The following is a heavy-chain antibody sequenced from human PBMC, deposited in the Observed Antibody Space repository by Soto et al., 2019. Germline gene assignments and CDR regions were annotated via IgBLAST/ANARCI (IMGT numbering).Heavy chain of an antibody. D-gene: IGHD2-15*01. V-gene: IGHV4-39*01. CDR3: AGIAVVASSVGYYYYGMDV. J-gene: IGHJ6*02. CDR1: GGSISSSSYY. CDR2: IYYSGST. Sequence: SATLALTCTVSGGSISSSSYYWGWIRQPPGKGLEWIGSIYYSGSTYYNPSLKSRVTISVDTSKNQFSLKLSSVTAADTAVYYCAGIAVVASSVGYYYYGMDVWGQGTTVTVSS.